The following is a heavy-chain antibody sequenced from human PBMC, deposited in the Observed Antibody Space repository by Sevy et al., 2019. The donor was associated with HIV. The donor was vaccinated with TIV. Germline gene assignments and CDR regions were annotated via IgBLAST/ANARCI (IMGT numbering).Heavy chain of an antibody. V-gene: IGHV3-11*01. CDR3: ARDRLVKTYSYYETPDSFDL. CDR2: ISSSTRTV. J-gene: IGHJ3*01. CDR1: GFTFSDYY. D-gene: IGHD5-12*01. Sequence: GGSLRLSCAASGFTFSDYYMTWIRQAPGKGLEWVSSISSSTRTVYYADSLKGRLTISRDNAKGSLYLQMNSLTAEDTTVYYCARDRLVKTYSYYETPDSFDLWGRGTLVTVSS.